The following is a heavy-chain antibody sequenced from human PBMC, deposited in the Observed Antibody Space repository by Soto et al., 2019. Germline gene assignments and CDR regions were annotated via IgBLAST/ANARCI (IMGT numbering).Heavy chain of an antibody. Sequence: PGGSLRLSCAASGFTFSDYYMSWIRQAPGKGLEWVSSISGSSGVTYHADSVKGRFTISRDNAKNTLYLQINSLRVEDTAVYYCAKDSRKAGSGSYCDYWGQGTLVTVSS. CDR1: GFTFSDYY. J-gene: IGHJ4*02. V-gene: IGHV3-23*01. CDR2: ISGSSGVT. D-gene: IGHD3-10*01. CDR3: AKDSRKAGSGSYCDY.